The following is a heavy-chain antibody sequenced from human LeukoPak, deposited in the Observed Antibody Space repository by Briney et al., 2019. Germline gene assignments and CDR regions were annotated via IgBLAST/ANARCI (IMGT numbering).Heavy chain of an antibody. J-gene: IGHJ4*02. CDR3: ARGPLRTDVY. V-gene: IGHV3-7*05. CDR2: INQDGSGK. D-gene: IGHD2-8*01. CDR1: GFTFSNYW. Sequence: GGSLRLSCAASGFTFSNYWMNWVRQAPGKGLEWVANINQDGSGKYYVDSVKGRFTISRDNAKNSLYLQMNSLRAEDTAVYYCARGPLRTDVYWGQGTLVTVSS.